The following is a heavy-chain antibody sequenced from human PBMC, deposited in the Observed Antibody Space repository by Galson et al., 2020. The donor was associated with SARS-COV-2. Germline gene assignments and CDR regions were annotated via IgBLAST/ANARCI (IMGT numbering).Heavy chain of an antibody. D-gene: IGHD1-26*01. CDR2: IYNSGST. CDR1: GGSISSYH. Sequence: SETLSLTCTVSGGSISSYHWSWIRRPPGKGLEWIGHIYNSGSTIYNPSLKSRVTISVDTSKNQFSLNLKSVTVADTAIYYCATDASGSNHLPAAFYFWIQGTMVTVSS. V-gene: IGHV4-59*01. CDR3: ATDASGSNHLPAAFYF. J-gene: IGHJ3*01.